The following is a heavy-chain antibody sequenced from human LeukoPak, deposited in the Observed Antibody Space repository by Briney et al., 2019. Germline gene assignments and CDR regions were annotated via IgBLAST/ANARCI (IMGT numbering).Heavy chain of an antibody. D-gene: IGHD1-26*01. Sequence: GGSLRLSCAASGFTFGSYGMHWVRQAPGKGLEWVAVISYDGSNKYYADSVKGRFTISRDNSKNTLYLQMNSLRAEDTAVYYCARDPYSGSYSDAFDIWGQGTMVTVSS. CDR3: ARDPYSGSYSDAFDI. V-gene: IGHV3-30*19. J-gene: IGHJ3*02. CDR2: ISYDGSNK. CDR1: GFTFGSYG.